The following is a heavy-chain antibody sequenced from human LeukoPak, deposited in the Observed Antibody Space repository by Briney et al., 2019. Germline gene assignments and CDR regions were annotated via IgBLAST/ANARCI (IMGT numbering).Heavy chain of an antibody. CDR3: ARVAGYFDWEYYFDY. D-gene: IGHD3-9*01. Sequence: PGGSLRLSCAASGCTFSSYEMNWVRQAPGKGLEFVSYISSGCDTIYYADSAKGRFTISRDNAKNSLYLQMNSLRAEDTAVYYCARVAGYFDWEYYFDYWGQGTLVTVSS. V-gene: IGHV3-48*03. J-gene: IGHJ4*02. CDR1: GCTFSSYE. CDR2: ISSGCDTI.